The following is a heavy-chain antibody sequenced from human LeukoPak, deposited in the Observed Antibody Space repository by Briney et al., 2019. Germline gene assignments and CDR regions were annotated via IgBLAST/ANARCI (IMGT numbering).Heavy chain of an antibody. CDR1: GYTFDENH. Sequence: ASVKVSCKASGYTFDENHIHWVRPAPGQGPEWMGWINPKSGATDSAQQLQGRLTMTRDTSIGTASMDLSGLRLDDTGIYYCARAGDESTGHYDSLHFWGQGTMVTVSS. D-gene: IGHD2-8*02. V-gene: IGHV1-2*02. CDR2: INPKSGAT. J-gene: IGHJ3*01. CDR3: ARAGDESTGHYDSLHF.